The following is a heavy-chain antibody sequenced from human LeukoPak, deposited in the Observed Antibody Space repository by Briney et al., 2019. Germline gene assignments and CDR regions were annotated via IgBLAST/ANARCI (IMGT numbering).Heavy chain of an antibody. CDR3: ARAAWGYCSSTSCTLYAFDI. CDR1: GGSISSYY. CDR2: IYYSGST. Sequence: KPSETLSLTCTVSGGSISSYYWSWIRQPPGKGLEWIGYIYYSGSTNYNPSLKSRVTISVDTSKNQFSLKLSSVTAADTAVYYCARAAWGYCSSTSCTLYAFDIWGQGTMVTVSS. J-gene: IGHJ3*02. V-gene: IGHV4-59*01. D-gene: IGHD2-2*01.